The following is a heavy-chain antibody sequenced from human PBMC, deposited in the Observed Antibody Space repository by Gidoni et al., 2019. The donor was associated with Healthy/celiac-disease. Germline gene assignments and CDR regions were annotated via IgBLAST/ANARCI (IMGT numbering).Heavy chain of an antibody. CDR1: GGPIRSSSSY. Sequence: QLQLQESGPGLVKPSETLSLTCTVSGGPIRSSSSYWGWIRQPPGKGLEWIGSIYYSGSTYYNPSLKSRVTISVDTSKNQFSLKLSSVTAADTAVYYCAREEVGYCSSTSCPPGGWFDPWGQGTLVTVSS. CDR3: AREEVGYCSSTSCPPGGWFDP. D-gene: IGHD2-2*01. CDR2: IYYSGST. J-gene: IGHJ5*02. V-gene: IGHV4-39*07.